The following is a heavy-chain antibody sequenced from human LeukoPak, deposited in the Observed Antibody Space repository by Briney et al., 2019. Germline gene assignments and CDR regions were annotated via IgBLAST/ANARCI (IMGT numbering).Heavy chain of an antibody. V-gene: IGHV3-9*01. D-gene: IGHD3-9*01. Sequence: PGGSLRLSCAASGFTFDDYAMHWVRQAPGKGLEWASGISWNSGSIGYADSVKGRFTISRDNAKNSLYLQMNSLRAEDTALYYCAKDMADILTLGAFDIWGQGTMVTVSS. CDR1: GFTFDDYA. CDR3: AKDMADILTLGAFDI. CDR2: ISWNSGSI. J-gene: IGHJ3*02.